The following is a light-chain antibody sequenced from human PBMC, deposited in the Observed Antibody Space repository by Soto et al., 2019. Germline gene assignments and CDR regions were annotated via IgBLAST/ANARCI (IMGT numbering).Light chain of an antibody. CDR1: QSISSY. CDR3: YQSYSSPRSYT. CDR2: AAS. Sequence: DIQMTQSPSSLSASVGDRVTITCRASQSISSYLNWYQQKPGKAPKLLIYAASSLQSGVPSRFSGSGSGTDFTLTIISLQPEDFATYYCYQSYSSPRSYTFGQGTKLEIK. J-gene: IGKJ2*01. V-gene: IGKV1-39*01.